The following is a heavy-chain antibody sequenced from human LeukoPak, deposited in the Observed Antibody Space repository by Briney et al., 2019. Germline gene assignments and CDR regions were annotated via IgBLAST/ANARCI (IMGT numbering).Heavy chain of an antibody. CDR3: ARHPISGYYYFDY. CDR1: GGSISSSSYY. Sequence: SETLSLTCTVSGGSISSSSYYWGWIRQPPGKGLEWIGSIYYSGSTYYNPSLKSRVTISVDTSKNQFSLQLSSVTAADTAMYYCARHPISGYYYFDYWGQGTLVTVSS. J-gene: IGHJ4*02. D-gene: IGHD3-22*01. V-gene: IGHV4-39*01. CDR2: IYYSGST.